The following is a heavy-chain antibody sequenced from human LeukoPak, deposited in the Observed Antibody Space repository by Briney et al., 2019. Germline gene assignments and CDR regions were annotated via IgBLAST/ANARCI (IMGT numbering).Heavy chain of an antibody. J-gene: IGHJ3*02. CDR2: ISGYNGNT. V-gene: IGHV1-18*01. Sequence: GASVKVSCKVSGYTFTKYGISWVRQVPGQGLEWMGWISGYNGNTNYAQRLQGRVTLTTDTFTSTAYMELRSLRSDDAAVYYCARQSVISSRSPDDAFDIWGQGTMVTVSS. D-gene: IGHD2-21*01. CDR3: ARQSVISSRSPDDAFDI. CDR1: GYTFTKYG.